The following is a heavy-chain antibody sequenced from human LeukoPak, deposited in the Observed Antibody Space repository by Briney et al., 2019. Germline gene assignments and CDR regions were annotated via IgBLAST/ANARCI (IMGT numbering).Heavy chain of an antibody. J-gene: IGHJ1*01. CDR1: GYSFTSYW. V-gene: IGHV5-51*01. CDR2: IYPGDSDT. Sequence: GESLKISCKGSGYSFTSYWIGWVRQMPGKGLEWMGIIYPGDSDTRYSPSFQGQVTISADKSISTAYLQWSSLKASGTAMYYCARGLARYGNAEYFQHWGQGTLVTVSS. D-gene: IGHD3-16*01. CDR3: ARGLARYGNAEYFQH.